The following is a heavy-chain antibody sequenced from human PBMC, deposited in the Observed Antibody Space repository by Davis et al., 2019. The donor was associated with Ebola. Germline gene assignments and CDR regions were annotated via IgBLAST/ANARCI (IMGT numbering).Heavy chain of an antibody. CDR2: ISTGGTTT. Sequence: GGSLSLSCAASGFTFSDYAMNWVRQPPEKGLEWLSYISTGGTTTYYADSVKGRFTSSRGNAKNSLYLQMNSLRDDDTAVYYCARVNLWSRGWAMDVWGKGTTVTVSS. V-gene: IGHV3-11*04. CDR3: ARVNLWSRGWAMDV. D-gene: IGHD2-21*01. J-gene: IGHJ6*04. CDR1: GFTFSDYA.